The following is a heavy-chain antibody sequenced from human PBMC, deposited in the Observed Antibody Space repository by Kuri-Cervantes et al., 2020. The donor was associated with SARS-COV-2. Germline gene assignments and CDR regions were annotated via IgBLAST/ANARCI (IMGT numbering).Heavy chain of an antibody. D-gene: IGHD5-18*01. J-gene: IGHJ4*02. CDR1: GGSISSYY. CDR3: ARHDSYVGFDY. V-gene: IGHV4-59*08. CDR2: IYYSGST. Sequence: SETLSLTCNISGGSISSYYWSWIRQPPGEGLEWIGYIYYSGSTNYNPSLKSRVTISVDTSKNQFSLKLSSVTAADTAVYYCARHDSYVGFDYWGQGTLVTAPQ.